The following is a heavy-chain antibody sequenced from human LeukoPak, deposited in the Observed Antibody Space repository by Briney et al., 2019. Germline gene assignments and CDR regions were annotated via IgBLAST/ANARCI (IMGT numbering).Heavy chain of an antibody. CDR3: ATNWNYRFDY. Sequence: GTLSLTCAVSGGSISSSNWWSWVRQAPGKGLEWVANIKGDGSEKHYVDSVKGRFTISRDNAKNSLYLQMNSLRAEDTAVYYCATNWNYRFDYWGQGTLVTVSS. V-gene: IGHV3-7*01. CDR1: GGSISSSNW. J-gene: IGHJ4*02. D-gene: IGHD1-7*01. CDR2: IKGDGSEK.